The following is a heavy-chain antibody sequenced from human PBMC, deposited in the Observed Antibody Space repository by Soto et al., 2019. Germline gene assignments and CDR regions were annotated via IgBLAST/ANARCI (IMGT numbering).Heavy chain of an antibody. D-gene: IGHD3-16*01. Sequence: VQLLESGGRLVQPGGSLRLSCAASGFTFSTYAMRWVRQAPGKGLEGVSAISGSGDSTYYADSVKGRYTISRDNSRNTLSLQMTTLRAEDTALYHCAKDHWGSYSGQGTLVTVSS. CDR2: ISGSGDST. CDR3: AKDHWGSY. CDR1: GFTFSTYA. V-gene: IGHV3-23*01. J-gene: IGHJ4*02.